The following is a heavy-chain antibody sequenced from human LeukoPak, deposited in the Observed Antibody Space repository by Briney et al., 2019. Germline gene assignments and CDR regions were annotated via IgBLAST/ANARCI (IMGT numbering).Heavy chain of an antibody. J-gene: IGHJ4*02. CDR1: GYSFTSYW. CDR3: ARHPYPMIATLDY. CDR2: IYPGDSDT. Sequence: KAGESLKISCKGSGYSFTSYWIGWVRQMPGKGLEWMGIIYPGDSDTRYSPSFQGQVTISADKSISTAYLQWSSLKASDTAMYYCARHPYPMIATLDYWGQGTLVTVSS. D-gene: IGHD3-22*01. V-gene: IGHV5-51*01.